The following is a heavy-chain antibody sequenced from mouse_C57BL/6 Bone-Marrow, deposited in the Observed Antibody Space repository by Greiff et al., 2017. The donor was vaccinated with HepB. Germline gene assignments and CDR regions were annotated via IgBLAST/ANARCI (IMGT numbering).Heavy chain of an antibody. CDR3: TRRDGRYFDY. V-gene: IGHV1-15*01. CDR1: GYTFTDYE. D-gene: IGHD1-1*02. J-gene: IGHJ2*01. CDR2: IDPEPGGT. Sequence: QVQLQQSGAELVRPGASVTLSCKASGYTFTDYEMHWVKQTPVHGLEWIGAIDPEPGGTAYNQKFKGKAILTADKSSSPAYMARRSLTSEDSAVYYCTRRDGRYFDYWGQGTTLTVSS.